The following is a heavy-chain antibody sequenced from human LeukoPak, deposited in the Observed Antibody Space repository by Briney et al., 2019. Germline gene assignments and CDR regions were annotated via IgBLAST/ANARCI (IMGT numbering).Heavy chain of an antibody. J-gene: IGHJ6*02. V-gene: IGHV4-39*07. CDR2: IYYSGST. CDR1: GGSISSSSYY. D-gene: IGHD4-23*01. CDR3: ARVGRGYSPYYYYAMDV. Sequence: SETLSLTCTVSGGSISSSSYYWGWIRQPPGKGLEWIGSIYYSGSTYYNPSLKSRVTISVDTSKNQFSLRLSSVTAADTAVYYCARVGRGYSPYYYYAMDVWGQGTTVTVSS.